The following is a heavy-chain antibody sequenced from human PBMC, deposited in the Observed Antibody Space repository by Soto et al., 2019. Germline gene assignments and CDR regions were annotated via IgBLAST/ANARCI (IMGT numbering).Heavy chain of an antibody. CDR1: GFTFSSYA. CDR2: ISGSGGST. CDR3: AKDRTGGREFDY. V-gene: IGHV3-23*01. Sequence: GGSLRLSCAASGFTFSSYAMSWVRQAPGKGLEWVSAISGSGGSTYYADSVKGRFTISRDNSKNTLYLQMNSPRAEDTAVYYCAKDRTGGREFDYWGQGTLVTVSS. J-gene: IGHJ4*02. D-gene: IGHD1-26*01.